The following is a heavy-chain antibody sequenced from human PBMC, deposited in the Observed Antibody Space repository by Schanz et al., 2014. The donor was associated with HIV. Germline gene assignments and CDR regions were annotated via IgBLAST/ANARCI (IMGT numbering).Heavy chain of an antibody. Sequence: EGQLVESGGGLVQPGGSLRLSCAASGFTFKTYWMSWVRQAPGKGLEWLANIKLDGSEKYYVDSVKGRFTISRDNSKNTLYLQMNSLRADDTAVYYCAKGWRGYSISSWVDYWGQGSLVTVSS. CDR1: GFTFKTYW. J-gene: IGHJ4*02. V-gene: IGHV3-7*01. CDR3: AKGWRGYSISSWVDY. CDR2: IKLDGSEK. D-gene: IGHD6-6*01.